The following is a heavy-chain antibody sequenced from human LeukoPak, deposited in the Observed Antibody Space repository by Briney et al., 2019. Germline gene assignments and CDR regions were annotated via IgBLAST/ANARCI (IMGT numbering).Heavy chain of an antibody. D-gene: IGHD3-9*01. CDR1: GFTFSSYA. CDR3: ARVTVTIFTRNLHFDY. V-gene: IGHV3-23*01. J-gene: IGHJ4*02. CDR2: ISGSGGST. Sequence: GGSLRLSCAASGFTFSSYAMSWVRQAPGKGLEWVSAISGSGGSTYYADSVKGRFTISRDNSKNTLYLQMNSLRAEDTAVYYCARVTVTIFTRNLHFDYWGQGTLVTVSS.